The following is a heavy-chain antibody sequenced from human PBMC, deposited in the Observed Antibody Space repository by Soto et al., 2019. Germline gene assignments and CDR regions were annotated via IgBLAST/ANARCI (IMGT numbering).Heavy chain of an antibody. V-gene: IGHV1-18*04. CDR1: GYTFSNYG. Sequence: ASVKVSCKASGYTFSNYGVSWVRQAPGQGLEWMGWISPHNSNTHYAQKFQGRVTMTTDTSTTTAYLEVRSLTSDDTAVYYCASSNYNYEGLFDYWGQGTLVTVS. CDR2: ISPHNSNT. J-gene: IGHJ4*02. CDR3: ASSNYNYEGLFDY. D-gene: IGHD1-20*01.